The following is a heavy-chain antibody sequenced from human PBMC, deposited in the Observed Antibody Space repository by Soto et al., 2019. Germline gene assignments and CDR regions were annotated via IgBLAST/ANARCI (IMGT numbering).Heavy chain of an antibody. CDR2: IYYSGST. D-gene: IGHD3-3*01. CDR3: ARGNTIFGVVIPHY. Sequence: QVQLQESGPGLVKPSETLSLTCTVSGGSVSSGSYYWSWIRQPPGKGLEWIGYIYYSGSTNYNPSLKSRVTISVDTSKNQFSLKLSSVTAADTAVYYCARGNTIFGVVIPHYWGQGTLVTVSS. J-gene: IGHJ4*02. V-gene: IGHV4-61*01. CDR1: GGSVSSGSYY.